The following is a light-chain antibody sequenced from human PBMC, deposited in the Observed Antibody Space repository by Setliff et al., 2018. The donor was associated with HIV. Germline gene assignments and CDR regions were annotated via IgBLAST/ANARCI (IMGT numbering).Light chain of an antibody. J-gene: IGLJ2*01. CDR2: NVD. CDR3: ISYTDNRSLV. Sequence: SVLTQPASVSGSPGQSITISCTGTRSDVGGDRYVSWFRQHPDKAPKLIIYNVDNRPSGISDRFSGSRSGNTASLSISGLQAEDEADYYCISYTDNRSLVFGGGTQLT. CDR1: RSDVGGDRY. V-gene: IGLV2-14*01.